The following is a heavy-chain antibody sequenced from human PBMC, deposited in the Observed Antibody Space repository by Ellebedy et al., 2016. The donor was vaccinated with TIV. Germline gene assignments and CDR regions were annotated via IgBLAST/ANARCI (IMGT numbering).Heavy chain of an antibody. V-gene: IGHV4-59*01. CDR2: VYYSGST. J-gene: IGHJ4*02. CDR3: ARDGELGH. CDR1: GGSISPYY. D-gene: IGHD1-26*01. Sequence: MPSETLSLTCTVSGGSISPYYWSWIRQPPGKGLEWIGYVYYSGSTDYNPSLKSRVTISVDTSKNQFYLRLSSVTAADTAVYYCARDGELGHWGQGTLVTVSS.